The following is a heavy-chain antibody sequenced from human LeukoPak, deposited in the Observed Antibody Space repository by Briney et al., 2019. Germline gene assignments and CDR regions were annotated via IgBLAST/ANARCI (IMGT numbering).Heavy chain of an antibody. Sequence: GGSLRLSCAASGVTFSSYWMSWVRQAPGKGLEWVANIKQDGSEKYYVDSVKGRFTISRDNAKNSLYLQMNSLRAEDTAVYYCAIEKVDAFDIWGQGTMVTVSS. CDR1: GVTFSSYW. CDR3: AIEKVDAFDI. CDR2: IKQDGSEK. J-gene: IGHJ3*02. V-gene: IGHV3-7*01.